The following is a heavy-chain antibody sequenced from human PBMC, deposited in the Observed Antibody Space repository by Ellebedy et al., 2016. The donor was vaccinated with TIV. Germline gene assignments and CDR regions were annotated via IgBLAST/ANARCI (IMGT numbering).Heavy chain of an antibody. J-gene: IGHJ6*02. Sequence: GESLKISCAASGFTFSSYAMSWVRQAPGKGLEWVSAISGSGGSTYYAASVKGRFTISRDKSKNTLYLQMNSLRAEDTAVYYCAKATVRVGATTQLGWYYYYYGMDVWGQGTTVTVSS. CDR1: GFTFSSYA. CDR2: ISGSGGST. V-gene: IGHV3-23*01. D-gene: IGHD1-26*01. CDR3: AKATVRVGATTQLGWYYYYYGMDV.